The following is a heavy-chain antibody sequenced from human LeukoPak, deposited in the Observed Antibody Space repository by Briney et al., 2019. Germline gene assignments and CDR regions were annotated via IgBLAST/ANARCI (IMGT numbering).Heavy chain of an antibody. CDR2: IYHSGST. Sequence: SETLSLTCTVSGYSISSGYYWGWIRQPPGKGLEWIGSIYHSGSTYYNPSLKSRVTISVDTSKNQFSLKLSSVTAADTAVYYCARVTRDNMDVWGKGTTVTISS. CDR1: GYSISSGYY. CDR3: ARVTRDNMDV. V-gene: IGHV4-38-2*02. J-gene: IGHJ6*03.